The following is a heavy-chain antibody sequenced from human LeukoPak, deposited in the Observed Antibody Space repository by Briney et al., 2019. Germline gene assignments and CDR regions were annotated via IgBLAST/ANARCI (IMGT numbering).Heavy chain of an antibody. CDR3: ARGVATGYFDPVYYFDY. CDR1: GYTFTSYD. CDR2: MNPNSGNT. J-gene: IGHJ4*02. V-gene: IGHV1-8*03. Sequence: GASVKVSCXASGYTFTSYDINWVRLATGQGLEWMGWMNPNSGNTGYAQKFQGRVTITRNTSISTAYMELSSLRSEDTAVYYCARGVATGYFDPVYYFDYWGQGTLVTVSS. D-gene: IGHD3-9*01.